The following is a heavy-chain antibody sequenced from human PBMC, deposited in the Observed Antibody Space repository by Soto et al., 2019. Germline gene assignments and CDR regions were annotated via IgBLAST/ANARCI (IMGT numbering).Heavy chain of an antibody. D-gene: IGHD2-15*01. CDR1: GGSIRSGGYY. CDR2: IYYSGST. J-gene: IGHJ4*02. V-gene: IGHV4-31*03. Sequence: SETLSLTCTVSGGSIRSGGYYWSWIRQHPGKGLEWIGYIYYSGSTYYNPSLKSRVTISVDTSKNQFSLKLSSVTAADTAVYYCARSGYCSGGSCYDYHYFDYWGQGTLVTVSS. CDR3: ARSGYCSGGSCYDYHYFDY.